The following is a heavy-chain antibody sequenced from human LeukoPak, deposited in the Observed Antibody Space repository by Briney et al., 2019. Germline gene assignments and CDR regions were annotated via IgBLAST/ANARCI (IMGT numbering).Heavy chain of an antibody. D-gene: IGHD3-16*01. J-gene: IGHJ1*01. CDR1: GGSISSGGYS. Sequence: PSETLSLTCAVSGGSISSGGYSWSWIRQPPGEGLEWIGYIYHSGSTYYNPSLKSRVTISVDRSKNQFSLKLSSVTAADTAVYYCARGPPRGYFQHWGQGTLVTVSS. CDR3: ARGPPRGYFQH. CDR2: IYHSGST. V-gene: IGHV4-30-2*01.